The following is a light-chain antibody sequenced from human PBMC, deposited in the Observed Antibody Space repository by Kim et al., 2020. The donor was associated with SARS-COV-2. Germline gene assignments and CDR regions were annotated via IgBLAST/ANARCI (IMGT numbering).Light chain of an antibody. CDR2: RDS. Sequence: SYELTQPLSVSLALGQTARITCGGNNIGSKNVHWYQQKPGQAPVLVIYRDSNRPSGIPERFSGSNSGNTATLTISRAQAGDEADYYCQVWDSSTEVFGGGTQLTVL. CDR3: QVWDSSTEV. J-gene: IGLJ3*02. CDR1: NIGSKN. V-gene: IGLV3-9*01.